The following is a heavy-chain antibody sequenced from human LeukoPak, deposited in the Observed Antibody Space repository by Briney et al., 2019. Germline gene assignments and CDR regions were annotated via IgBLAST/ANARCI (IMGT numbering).Heavy chain of an antibody. Sequence: TSETLSLTCTVSGGSVSSGSYYWSWIRQPPGKGLEWIGYIYYSGSTNYNPSLKSRVTISVDTSKNQFSLKLSSVTAADTAVYYCARSPRTGSEAFDIWGQGTMVTVSS. CDR3: ARSPRTGSEAFDI. J-gene: IGHJ3*02. V-gene: IGHV4-61*01. CDR2: IYYSGST. CDR1: GGSVSSGSYY. D-gene: IGHD1-1*01.